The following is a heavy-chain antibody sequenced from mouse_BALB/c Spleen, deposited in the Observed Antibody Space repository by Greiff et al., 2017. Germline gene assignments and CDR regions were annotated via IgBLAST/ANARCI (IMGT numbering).Heavy chain of an antibody. CDR3: ASGTKYYFDY. CDR2: ISDGGSYT. J-gene: IGHJ2*01. V-gene: IGHV5-4*02. CDR1: GFTFTNYY. D-gene: IGHD2-14*01. Sequence: EVQLLQSGAGLVKPGGSLKLSCAASGFTFTNYYMYWVRQTPGKRLEWVATISDGGSYTYYPDSVKGRFTISRDNAKNNLYLQMSRLESEDTAMYYAASGTKYYFDYWGQGTTVTVSS.